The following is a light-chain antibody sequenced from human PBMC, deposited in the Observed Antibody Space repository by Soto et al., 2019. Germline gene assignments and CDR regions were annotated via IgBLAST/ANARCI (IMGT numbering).Light chain of an antibody. CDR2: DTS. CDR1: QSVSSSY. J-gene: IGKJ5*01. Sequence: EIVLTQSPGTLSLSPGERATLSCRASQSVSSSYLAWYQQKPGQAPRLLIYDTSIRATGIPARFSGSGSGTEFTLTISSLQSEDFAVYYCQQYDNWPPFTFGQGTRLEIK. V-gene: IGKV3-15*01. CDR3: QQYDNWPPFT.